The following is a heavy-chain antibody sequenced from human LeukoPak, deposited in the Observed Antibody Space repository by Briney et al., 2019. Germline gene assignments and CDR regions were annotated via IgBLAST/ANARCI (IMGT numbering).Heavy chain of an antibody. CDR1: GGTFSSYA. Sequence: ASVKVSCKASGGTFSSYAISWVRQAPGQGLEGMGGIIPIFGTANYAQKFQGRVTITADKSTSTAYMELSSLRSEDTAVYYCARYSGFDIVVVPAAPSADDAFDIWGQGTMVTVSS. V-gene: IGHV1-69*06. CDR3: ARYSGFDIVVVPAAPSADDAFDI. CDR2: IIPIFGTA. J-gene: IGHJ3*02. D-gene: IGHD2-2*01.